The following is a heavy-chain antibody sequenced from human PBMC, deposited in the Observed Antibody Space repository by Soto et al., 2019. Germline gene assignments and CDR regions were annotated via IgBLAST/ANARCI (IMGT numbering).Heavy chain of an antibody. Sequence: GSLRLSCAASWFTVSSNYMSWVRQAPGKGLEGVSVIYSGGSTYYADSVKGRFTIARDNSKNTLYLQMNSLRAEDTAVYYCARDRLVGATGGNYYYYYGMDVWGQGTTVTVSS. J-gene: IGHJ6*02. D-gene: IGHD1-26*01. CDR3: ARDRLVGATGGNYYYYYGMDV. CDR1: WFTVSSNY. V-gene: IGHV3-53*01. CDR2: IYSGGST.